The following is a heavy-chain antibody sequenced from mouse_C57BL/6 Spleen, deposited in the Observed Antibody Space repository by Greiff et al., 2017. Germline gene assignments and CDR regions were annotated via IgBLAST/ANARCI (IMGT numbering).Heavy chain of an antibody. J-gene: IGHJ4*01. CDR3: ARYGIYYSPYYAMDY. CDR2: IDPSDSYT. Sequence: QVQLQQPGAELVMPGASVKLSCKASGYTFTSYWMHWVKQRPGQGLEWIGEIDPSDSYTNYNQKFKGKSTLTVDKSSSTAYMQLSSLTSEDSAVYYCARYGIYYSPYYAMDYWGQGTSVTVSS. CDR1: GYTFTSYW. D-gene: IGHD2-12*01. V-gene: IGHV1-69*01.